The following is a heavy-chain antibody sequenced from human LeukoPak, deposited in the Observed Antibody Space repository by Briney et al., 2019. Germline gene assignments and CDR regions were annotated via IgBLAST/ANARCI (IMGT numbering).Heavy chain of an antibody. CDR3: ARDNRWGSAASFDY. CDR1: GGSISSSNW. CDR2: IYHSGST. D-gene: IGHD7-27*01. V-gene: IGHV4-4*02. Sequence: PSETLSLTCAVSGGSISSSNWWSWVRQPPGKGLEWIGEIYHSGSTNYNPSLKSRVTISVDKSKNQFSLKLSSVTAADTAVYYCARDNRWGSAASFDYWGQGTLVTVSS. J-gene: IGHJ4*02.